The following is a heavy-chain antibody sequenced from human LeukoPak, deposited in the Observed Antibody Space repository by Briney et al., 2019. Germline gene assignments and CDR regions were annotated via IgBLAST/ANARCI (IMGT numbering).Heavy chain of an antibody. CDR3: ARDLGAARFLEWLGVDNWFDP. Sequence: SVKVSCKASRYTFSNYDINWVRQAPGQGLEWMGGIIPIFGTANYAQKFQGRVTITADESTSTAYMELSSLRSEDTAVYYCARDLGAARFLEWLGVDNWFDPWGQGTLVTVSS. J-gene: IGHJ5*02. D-gene: IGHD3-3*01. V-gene: IGHV1-69*13. CDR1: RYTFSNYD. CDR2: IIPIFGTA.